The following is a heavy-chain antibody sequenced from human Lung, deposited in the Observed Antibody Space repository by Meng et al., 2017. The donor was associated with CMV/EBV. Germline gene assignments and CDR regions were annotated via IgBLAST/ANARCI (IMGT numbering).Heavy chain of an antibody. V-gene: IGHV7-4-1*02. CDR3: ARGWGPILVAAIDY. D-gene: IGHD2-15*01. Sequence: KASGYTFTTYAMNWVRQAPGQGLEWMGWINTNTGSPTYAQGFTGRFVFSLDTSVSTAYLQISSLKAEDTAVYYCARGWGPILVAAIDYWGQGTLVTVSS. J-gene: IGHJ4*02. CDR2: INTNTGSP. CDR1: GYTFTTYA.